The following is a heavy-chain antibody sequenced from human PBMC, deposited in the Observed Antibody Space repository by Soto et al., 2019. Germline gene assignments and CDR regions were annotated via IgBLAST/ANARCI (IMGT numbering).Heavy chain of an antibody. Sequence: GGSLRLSCAASGFTFSSYAMSWVRQAPGKGLEWVSAISGSGGSTYYADSVKGRFTISRDNSKNPLYLQMNSLRAEDTAVYYCAKDPSAGYYTEFDYWGQGTLVTVSS. J-gene: IGHJ4*02. V-gene: IGHV3-23*01. CDR2: ISGSGGST. CDR3: AKDPSAGYYTEFDY. CDR1: GFTFSSYA. D-gene: IGHD3-3*01.